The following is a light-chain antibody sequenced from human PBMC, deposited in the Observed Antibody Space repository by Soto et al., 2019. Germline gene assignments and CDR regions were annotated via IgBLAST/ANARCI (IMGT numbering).Light chain of an antibody. CDR2: DAS. Sequence: IVLTQSPATLSLSPGERATLSCRASQSVSIYLAWYQHKPGQAPRLLIYDASNRATGIPARFSGSGSVTDFTLTISSLEPEDFAVYYCQQRTDWPPAVTFGQGTRLEIK. CDR3: QQRTDWPPAVT. CDR1: QSVSIY. J-gene: IGKJ5*01. V-gene: IGKV3-11*01.